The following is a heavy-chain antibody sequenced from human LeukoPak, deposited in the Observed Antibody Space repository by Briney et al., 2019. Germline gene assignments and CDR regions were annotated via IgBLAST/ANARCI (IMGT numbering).Heavy chain of an antibody. D-gene: IGHD3-10*02. V-gene: IGHV3-7*01. Sequence: PGGSLRLSCAASEFMFDNYRMNWVRQAPGKGLEWAANINQDGSEKYYVDSVKGRFTISRDNAKNSLYLQMNSLRAEDTAVYYCAELGITMIGGVWGKGTTVTISS. CDR3: AELGITMIGGV. J-gene: IGHJ6*04. CDR1: EFMFDNYR. CDR2: INQDGSEK.